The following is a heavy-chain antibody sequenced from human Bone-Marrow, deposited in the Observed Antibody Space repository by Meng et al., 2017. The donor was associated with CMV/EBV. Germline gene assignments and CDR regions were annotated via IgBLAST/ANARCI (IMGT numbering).Heavy chain of an antibody. D-gene: IGHD3-22*01. V-gene: IGHV3-30*19. CDR1: EFSVSRYG. J-gene: IGHJ4*02. CDR2: ISYDGSNK. Sequence: GGSLRLSCTGSEFSVSRYGVHWVRQAPGKGLEWVAVISYDGSNKYYADSVKGRFTISRDNSKNTLYLQMNSLRAEDTAAYYCARDQGPRKNENDSSQSPWVWGQGTLVTVSS. CDR3: ARDQGPRKNENDSSQSPWV.